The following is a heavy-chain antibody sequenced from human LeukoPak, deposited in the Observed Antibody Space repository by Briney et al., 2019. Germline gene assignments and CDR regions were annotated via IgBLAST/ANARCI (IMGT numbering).Heavy chain of an antibody. Sequence: GASVKVSCKASGYNFAHNIHWVRQAPGQGHEFMGWINPKNGGKKYAHNFQGRVTMTMDTSISTVYMELSSLGSDDTAVYYCVVSIQAAAIPAFDSWGQGTLVTVAS. D-gene: IGHD6-25*01. J-gene: IGHJ4*02. CDR2: INPKNGGK. CDR1: GYNFAHN. V-gene: IGHV1-2*02. CDR3: VVSIQAAAIPAFDS.